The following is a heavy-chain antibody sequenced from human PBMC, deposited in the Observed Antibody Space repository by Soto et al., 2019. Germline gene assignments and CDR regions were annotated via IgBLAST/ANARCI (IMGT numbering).Heavy chain of an antibody. J-gene: IGHJ4*02. D-gene: IGHD2-21*01. CDR2: ISPESDKA. Sequence: VQLVQSGAEVKKPGASVRVSCKASGYTFTSFGLSWVRQARGQGPEWMGWISPESDKATYAHKFQGRITMTTDTSTTTAYMDLRSLRSDDTAVYYCTRDLLFISPSTVSTDAYWGQGTLVSVS. CDR1: GYTFTSFG. CDR3: TRDLLFISPSTVSTDAY. V-gene: IGHV1-18*01.